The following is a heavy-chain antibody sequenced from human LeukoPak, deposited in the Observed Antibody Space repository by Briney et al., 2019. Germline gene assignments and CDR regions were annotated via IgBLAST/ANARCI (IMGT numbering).Heavy chain of an antibody. J-gene: IGHJ6*02. CDR3: AVLHYYAMDV. D-gene: IGHD2-8*01. V-gene: IGHV3-9*01. CDR2: ISWNSGTK. Sequence: GGSLRLSCAASGFAFDDYAMHWVRQAPGKGLEWVSGISWNSGTKGYADSVKGRFTISRDNAKNSLYLQMNSLRGEDAALYYCAVLHYYAMDVWGQGTTVTVSS. CDR1: GFAFDDYA.